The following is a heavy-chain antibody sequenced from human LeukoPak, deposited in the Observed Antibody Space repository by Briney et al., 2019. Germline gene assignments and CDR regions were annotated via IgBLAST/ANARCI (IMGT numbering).Heavy chain of an antibody. D-gene: IGHD6-13*01. Sequence: PSETLSLTCTVSGGSISSYYWSWIRQPPGKGLEWIGYIYYSGSTYYNPSLKSRVTTSIDTSKNQFSLKMSSVTAADTAVYYCVREVKGYGSSWYQNWFDPWGQGTLVTVS. V-gene: IGHV4-59*04. CDR1: GGSISSYY. CDR2: IYYSGST. CDR3: VREVKGYGSSWYQNWFDP. J-gene: IGHJ5*02.